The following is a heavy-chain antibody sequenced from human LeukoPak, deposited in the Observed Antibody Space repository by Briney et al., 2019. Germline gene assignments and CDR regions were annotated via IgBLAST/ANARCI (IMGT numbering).Heavy chain of an antibody. CDR3: ARNSVGARRFFDI. CDR1: GFTFSDHY. D-gene: IGHD1-26*01. V-gene: IGHV3-72*01. CDR2: TRNKANSYTT. Sequence: PGGSLRLSCAASGFTFSDHYMDWVRQAPGKGLEWVGRTRNKANSYTTEYAASVKGRFTISRDDSKNSLYLQMNSLKTEDTAVYYCARNSVGARRFFDIWGQGTMVTVSS. J-gene: IGHJ3*02.